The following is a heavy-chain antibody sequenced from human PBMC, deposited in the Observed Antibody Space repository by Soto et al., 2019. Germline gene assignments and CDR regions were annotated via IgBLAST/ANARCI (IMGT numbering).Heavy chain of an antibody. D-gene: IGHD3-3*01. J-gene: IGHJ5*02. Sequence: QVQLVQSGAEVKKPGASVKVSCKASGYTFTSYYMHWVRQAPGQGLEWMGIINPSGGSTSYAQKCQGRVTMTRDTSTSTGYMELSSLGSEDTAVYYCARSKATRNRVRVSDWFDPWGQGTLVTVSS. CDR3: ARSKATRNRVRVSDWFDP. CDR2: INPSGGST. CDR1: GYTFTSYY. V-gene: IGHV1-46*01.